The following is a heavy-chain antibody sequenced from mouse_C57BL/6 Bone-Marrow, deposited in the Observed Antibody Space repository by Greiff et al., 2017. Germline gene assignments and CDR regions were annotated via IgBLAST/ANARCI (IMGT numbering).Heavy chain of an antibody. Sequence: EVQRVESGPGLVKPSQSLSLTCSVTGYSIPSGYYWNWLRQFPGNKLEWMGYISYDGSNNYNPSLKNRISITRDTSKNQCFLKLNSVTTEDTATCYCAREGYYGSEAMDYWGQGTSVTVSS. J-gene: IGHJ4*01. CDR2: ISYDGSN. CDR1: GYSIPSGYY. V-gene: IGHV3-6*01. D-gene: IGHD1-1*01. CDR3: AREGYYGSEAMDY.